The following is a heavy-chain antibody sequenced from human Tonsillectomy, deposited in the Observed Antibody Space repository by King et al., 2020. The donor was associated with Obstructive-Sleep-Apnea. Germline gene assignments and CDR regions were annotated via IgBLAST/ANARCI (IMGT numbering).Heavy chain of an antibody. CDR2: ISGSGGST. D-gene: IGHD3-3*01. J-gene: IGHJ4*02. CDR3: AKVSYYDFWSGYPCSFDY. V-gene: IGHV3-23*04. Sequence: VQLVESGGGLVQPGGSPRLSCAASGFTFSNYAMSWVRQAPGKGLEWVSAISGSGGSTYSADSVKDRFTISRDNSKNTLSLQMNNVRAEDTALYYCAKVSYYDFWSGYPCSFDYWGQGTLVTVSS. CDR1: GFTFSNYA.